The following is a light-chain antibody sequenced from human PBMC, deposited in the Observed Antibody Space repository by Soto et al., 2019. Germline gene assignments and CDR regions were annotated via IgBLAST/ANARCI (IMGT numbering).Light chain of an antibody. CDR2: QAS. Sequence: DIKMTQSPSTLSASPGDRVIITCRASQSINKWLAWYEQRPGEARKLLIYQASHLQSGVPSRFSGSGSETEFSLTISSLQPADFANYYCQHYSHYPWTFGQGTKVEIK. J-gene: IGKJ1*01. CDR3: QHYSHYPWT. V-gene: IGKV1-5*03. CDR1: QSINKW.